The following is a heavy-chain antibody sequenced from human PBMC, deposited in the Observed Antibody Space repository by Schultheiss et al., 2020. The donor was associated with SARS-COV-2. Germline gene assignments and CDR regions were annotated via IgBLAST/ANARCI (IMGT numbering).Heavy chain of an antibody. Sequence: SETLSLTCTVSGGSVTRGDYYWSWIRQPPGKGLEWIGYIYNGGSGNYNPSLKSRVTISVDTSKNQFSLKLSSVTAADTAVYYCARGIGSSSWYQDDYFDPWGQGTLVTVSS. CDR3: ARGIGSSSWYQDDYFDP. CDR2: IYNGGSG. D-gene: IGHD6-13*01. J-gene: IGHJ5*02. V-gene: IGHV4-61*08. CDR1: GGSVTRGDYY.